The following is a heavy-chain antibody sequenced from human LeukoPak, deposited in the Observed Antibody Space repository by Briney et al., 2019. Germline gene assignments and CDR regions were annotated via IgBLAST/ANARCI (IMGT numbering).Heavy chain of an antibody. CDR2: ISNSGSST. V-gene: IGHV3-11*05. CDR1: RFTFSDYY. Sequence: GGSLRLSCAASRFTFSDYYMVWIRQAPGKGLEWVSYISNSGSSTKYADSVKGRFTISRDNAKNSLSLQMNSVRPEDTAVYYCARADRTSWSDYWGQGTLVTVSS. J-gene: IGHJ4*02. CDR3: ARADRTSWSDY. D-gene: IGHD6-13*01.